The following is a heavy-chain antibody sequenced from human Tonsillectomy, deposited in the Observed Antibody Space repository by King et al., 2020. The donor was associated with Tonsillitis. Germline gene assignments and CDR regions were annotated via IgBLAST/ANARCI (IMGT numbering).Heavy chain of an antibody. CDR3: AKVGLFVHSRSSAGGPFDY. CDR1: GFTFDDYA. J-gene: IGHJ4*02. CDR2: ISWNSGSI. V-gene: IGHV3-9*01. D-gene: IGHD6-6*01. Sequence: EVQLVESGGDSVQPGRSLRLSCAASGFTFDDYAMHWVRQAPGKGLEWVSGISWNSGSIDYADSVKGRFTISRDNAKNSLYLQMNSLRAEDTAFYYCAKVGLFVHSRSSAGGPFDYWGQGALVTVS.